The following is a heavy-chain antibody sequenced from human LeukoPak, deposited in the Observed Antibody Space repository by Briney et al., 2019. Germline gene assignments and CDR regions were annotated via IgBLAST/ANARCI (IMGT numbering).Heavy chain of an antibody. D-gene: IGHD1-26*01. V-gene: IGHV1-2*02. J-gene: IGHJ4*02. CDR1: GYTFTSYY. Sequence: GASVKVSCKASGYTFTSYYMHWVRQAPGQGLEWMGWINPNSGGTNYAQKFQGRVTMTRDTSISTAYMELSRLRSDDTAVYYCATLEGGSGGYYSDYWGQGTLVTVSS. CDR3: ATLEGGSGGYYSDY. CDR2: INPNSGGT.